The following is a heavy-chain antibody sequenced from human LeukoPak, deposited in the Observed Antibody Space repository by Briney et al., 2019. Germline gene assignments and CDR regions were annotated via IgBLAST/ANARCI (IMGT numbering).Heavy chain of an antibody. CDR3: ARMRRDGYNYGELDY. CDR2: IGTAGDT. D-gene: IGHD5-24*01. J-gene: IGHJ4*02. Sequence: GGSLRLSCAASGFTFSSYDMHWVRQATGKGLEWVSAIGTAGDTYYPGSVKGRFIISRENAKNSLYLQMNSLRAGDTAVYYCARMRRDGYNYGELDYWGQGTLVTVSS. CDR1: GFTFSSYD. V-gene: IGHV3-13*01.